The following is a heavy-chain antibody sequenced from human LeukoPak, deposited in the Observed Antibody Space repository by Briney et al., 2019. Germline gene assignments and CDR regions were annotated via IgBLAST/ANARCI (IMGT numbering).Heavy chain of an antibody. CDR1: GSTFSSYG. CDR3: AKEGAGWNYYGSNWFDP. D-gene: IGHD3-10*01. Sequence: GGSLRLSCAASGSTFSSYGMHWVRQAPGKGLEWVAVISYDGSNKYYADSVKGRFTISRDNSKNTLYLQMNSLRAEDTAVYYCAKEGAGWNYYGSNWFDPWGQGTLVTVSS. J-gene: IGHJ5*02. V-gene: IGHV3-30*18. CDR2: ISYDGSNK.